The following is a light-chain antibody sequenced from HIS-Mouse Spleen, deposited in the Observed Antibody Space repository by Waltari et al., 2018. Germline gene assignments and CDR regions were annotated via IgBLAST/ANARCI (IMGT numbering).Light chain of an antibody. CDR3: QQYNNWLVT. CDR2: GAS. Sequence: EIVMTQSPATLSVSPGERATLSCRASQSVSSNLAGYQQKPGQAPRLLSYGASTRATGIPARFSGSGSGTEFTLTISSLQSEDFAVYYCQQYNNWLVTFGPGTKVDIK. J-gene: IGKJ3*01. V-gene: IGKV3-15*01. CDR1: QSVSSN.